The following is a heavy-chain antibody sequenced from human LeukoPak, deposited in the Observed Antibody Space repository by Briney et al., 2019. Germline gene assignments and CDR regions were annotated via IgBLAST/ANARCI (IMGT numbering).Heavy chain of an antibody. CDR1: GGSISSYY. CDR2: IYYSGST. D-gene: IGHD4-17*01. CDR3: ASTKGVTTSADYYYYGMDV. V-gene: IGHV4-59*01. J-gene: IGHJ6*02. Sequence: PSETLSLTCTVSGGSISSYYWSWIRQPPGKGLEWIGYIYYSGSTNYNPSLKSRVTISVDTSKNQFSLKLSSVTAADTAVYYCASTKGVTTSADYYYYGMDVWGQGTTVTVSS.